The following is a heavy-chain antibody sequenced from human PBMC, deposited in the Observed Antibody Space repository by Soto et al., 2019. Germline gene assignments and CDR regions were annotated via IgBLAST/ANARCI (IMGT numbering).Heavy chain of an antibody. CDR3: ARDNGDYERAFDL. Sequence: EVQLVESGGGLVQPGGSLRLSCAASGFTFSSYSMNWVRQAPGKGLEWVSYISSSSSTIYYADSVKGRFTISRDNAKNSLYLQMNSLRAEDTAVYYCARDNGDYERAFDLWGQGTMVTVSS. CDR2: ISSSSSTI. CDR1: GFTFSSYS. J-gene: IGHJ3*01. V-gene: IGHV3-48*01. D-gene: IGHD4-17*01.